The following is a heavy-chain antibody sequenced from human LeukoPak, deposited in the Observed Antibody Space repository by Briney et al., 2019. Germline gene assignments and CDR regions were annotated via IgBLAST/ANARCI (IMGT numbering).Heavy chain of an antibody. CDR2: ISSSSSYI. Sequence: GGSLRLSCAASGFTFSSYSMNWVRQAPGKGLEWVSSISSSSSYIYYADSVKGRFTISRDNAKNSLYLQMNSLRAEDTAVYYCARETYGDYESTADHKDYWGQGTLVTVSS. J-gene: IGHJ4*02. CDR1: GFTFSSYS. D-gene: IGHD4-17*01. CDR3: ARETYGDYESTADHKDY. V-gene: IGHV3-21*01.